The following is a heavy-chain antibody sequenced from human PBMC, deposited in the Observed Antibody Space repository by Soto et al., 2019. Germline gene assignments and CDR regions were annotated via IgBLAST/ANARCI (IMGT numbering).Heavy chain of an antibody. CDR1: GGSISGSA. CDR2: IHHSGSY. CDR3: ARIPMPVRGWGSWIHLYYDA. Sequence: SETLSLTCTISGGSISGSAWSWIRQPPGKGLEWIGFIHHSGSYNSNPSLKSRLTISFDPSTNQFSLNLSSVTAADTAAYFCARIPMPVRGWGSWIHLYYDAWGRGATVTVSS. V-gene: IGHV4-59*12. D-gene: IGHD3-16*01. J-gene: IGHJ4*02.